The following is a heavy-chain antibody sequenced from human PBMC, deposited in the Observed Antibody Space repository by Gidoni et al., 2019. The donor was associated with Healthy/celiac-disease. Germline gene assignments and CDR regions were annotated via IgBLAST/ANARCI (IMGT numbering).Heavy chain of an antibody. J-gene: IGHJ4*02. CDR1: GFPFSSYA. CDR3: AKVGGYSYGYGFDY. V-gene: IGHV3-23*01. D-gene: IGHD5-18*01. Sequence: EVQLLESGGGLVQPGGSLRLSCAAPGFPFSSYAMSWVRQAPGKGLEWVTAISGSGGSTYYEDSVKGRFTISRDNSKNTLYLQMNSLRAEDTAVYYCAKVGGYSYGYGFDYWGQGTLVTVSS. CDR2: ISGSGGST.